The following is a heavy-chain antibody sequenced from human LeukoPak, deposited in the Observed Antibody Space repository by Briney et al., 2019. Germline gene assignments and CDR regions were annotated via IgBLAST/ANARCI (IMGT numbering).Heavy chain of an antibody. CDR3: ARGYCSSTSCYKAFYYYYYMDV. V-gene: IGHV1-69*05. J-gene: IGHJ6*03. Sequence: SVKVSCKASGGTFSSYAISWVRQAPGQGLEWMGGIIPIFGTATYAQKFQGRVTITTDESTSTAYMELSSLRSEDTAVYYCARGYCSSTSCYKAFYYYYYMDVWGKGTTVTVSS. CDR1: GGTFSSYA. CDR2: IIPIFGTA. D-gene: IGHD2-2*02.